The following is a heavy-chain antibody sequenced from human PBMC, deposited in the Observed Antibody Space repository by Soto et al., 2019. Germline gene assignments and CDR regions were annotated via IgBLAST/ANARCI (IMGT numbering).Heavy chain of an antibody. CDR3: ARLGYDILTGYSRDFDY. D-gene: IGHD3-9*01. Sequence: SETLSLTCAVSGGSISSSNWWSWVRQPPGKGLEWIGEIYHSGSTNYNPSLKSRVTISVDKSKNQFSLKLSSVTAADTAVYYCARLGYDILTGYSRDFDYWGQGTLVTV. V-gene: IGHV4-4*02. CDR1: GGSISSSNW. J-gene: IGHJ4*02. CDR2: IYHSGST.